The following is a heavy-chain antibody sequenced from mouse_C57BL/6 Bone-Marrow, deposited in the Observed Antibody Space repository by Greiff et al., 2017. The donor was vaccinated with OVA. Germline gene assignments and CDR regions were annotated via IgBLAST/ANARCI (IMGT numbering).Heavy chain of an antibody. CDR3: ARSGYDYDPYYFDY. V-gene: IGHV14-1*01. J-gene: IGHJ2*01. CDR1: GFNIKDYY. D-gene: IGHD2-4*01. CDR2: IDPEDGDT. Sequence: EVQLQESGAELVRPGASVKLSCTASGFNIKDYYMHWVKQRPEQGLEWIGRIDPEDGDTEYAPKFQGKATMTADTSSSTAYMQHSSLTSEDSAVYYCARSGYDYDPYYFDYWGQGTTLTVSS.